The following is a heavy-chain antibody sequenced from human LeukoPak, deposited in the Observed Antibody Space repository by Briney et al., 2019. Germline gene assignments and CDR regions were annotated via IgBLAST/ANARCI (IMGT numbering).Heavy chain of an antibody. D-gene: IGHD5-24*01. CDR3: ARVPDGYNSHLDY. Sequence: NPGGSLRLSCAASGFTFSSYEMNWVRQAPGKGLEWVSSISSGGNYIYYADSLKGRFTISRDDAKNSLFLQLSSLRAADTAVYYCARVPDGYNSHLDYWGQGTLVTVSS. CDR2: ISSGGNYI. CDR1: GFTFSSYE. J-gene: IGHJ4*02. V-gene: IGHV3-21*01.